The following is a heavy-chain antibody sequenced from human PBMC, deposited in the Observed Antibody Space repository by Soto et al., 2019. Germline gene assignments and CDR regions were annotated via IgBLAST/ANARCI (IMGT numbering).Heavy chain of an antibody. V-gene: IGHV3-7*03. CDR2: IKQDGSEK. CDR1: GFTFSSYW. D-gene: IGHD6-19*01. Sequence: GGSLRLSCAASGFTFSSYWMSWVRQAPGKGLEWVANIKQDGSEKYYVDSVKGRFTISRDNSENTLYLQMNSLRADDTAVYYCARGWGSGWLEFFDSWGQGALVTVSS. J-gene: IGHJ4*02. CDR3: ARGWGSGWLEFFDS.